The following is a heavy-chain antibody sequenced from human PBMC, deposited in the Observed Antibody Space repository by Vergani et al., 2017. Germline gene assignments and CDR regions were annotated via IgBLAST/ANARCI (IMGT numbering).Heavy chain of an antibody. CDR3: ARGDYGILTGYRY. D-gene: IGHD3-9*01. Sequence: QVQVVQSGAEVKKSGASVKVSCKTSGYTFSNYYMHWVRQAPGQGLEWMGIINPSGGHTNYAQKFQGRVTMTRDTSTSTVYMMLSSLRSEETAIYYCARGDYGILTGYRYWGQGTLVTVSA. J-gene: IGHJ4*02. V-gene: IGHV1-46*03. CDR1: GYTFSNYY. CDR2: INPSGGHT.